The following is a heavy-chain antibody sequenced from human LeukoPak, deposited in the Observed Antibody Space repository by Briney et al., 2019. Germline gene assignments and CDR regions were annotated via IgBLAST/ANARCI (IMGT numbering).Heavy chain of an antibody. CDR2: IWYDGSNK. Sequence: PGRSLRLSCAASGFTFSSYGMHWVRQAPGKGLEWVAVIWYDGSNKYCADSVKGRFTISRDNSKNTLYLQMNSLRAEDTAVYYCARDGDSYGYGIDYWGQGTLVTVSP. CDR1: GFTFSSYG. CDR3: ARDGDSYGYGIDY. V-gene: IGHV3-33*01. J-gene: IGHJ4*02. D-gene: IGHD5-18*01.